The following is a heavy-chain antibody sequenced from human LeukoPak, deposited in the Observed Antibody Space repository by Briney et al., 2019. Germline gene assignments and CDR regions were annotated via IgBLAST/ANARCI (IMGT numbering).Heavy chain of an antibody. D-gene: IGHD2-2*02. CDR3: AKGRYCSSTSCYILGGFDY. CDR1: GFTFSSYG. V-gene: IGHV3-33*06. Sequence: GGSLRLSCAASGFTFSSYGMHWVRQAPGKGLEWVAVIWYDGSNKYYADSVKGRFTISRDNSKNTLYLQMNSLRAEDTAVYYCAKGRYCSSTSCYILGGFDYWGQGTLVTVSS. CDR2: IWYDGSNK. J-gene: IGHJ4*02.